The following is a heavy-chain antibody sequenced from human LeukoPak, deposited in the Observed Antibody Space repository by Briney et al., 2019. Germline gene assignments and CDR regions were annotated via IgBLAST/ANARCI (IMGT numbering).Heavy chain of an antibody. V-gene: IGHV3-7*01. CDR2: IKQDGSEK. CDR3: ARVAGISDAFDI. D-gene: IGHD1-14*01. J-gene: IGHJ3*02. Sequence: QSGGSLRLSCAASGFTFSRYWISWVRQAPGKGLEWVANIKQDGSEKYYVDSVKGRFTISRDNAKNSLYLQMNSLRAEDTAAYYCARVAGISDAFDIWGQGTMVTVSS. CDR1: GFTFSRYW.